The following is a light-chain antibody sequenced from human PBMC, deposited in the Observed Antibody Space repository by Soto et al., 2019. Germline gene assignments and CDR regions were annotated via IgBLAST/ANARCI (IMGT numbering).Light chain of an antibody. CDR2: DNA. CDR3: GAWDSSLRVEV. J-gene: IGLJ3*02. Sequence: QSVLTQPPSVSAAPGQKVTISCSGSSSNIGKNFVSWYQQVPGTAPKLLIYDNAERPSGIPDRFSGSKSGTSATLGITGLQTGDEADYYCGAWDSSLRVEVFGGGTKLTVL. CDR1: SSNIGKNF. V-gene: IGLV1-51*01.